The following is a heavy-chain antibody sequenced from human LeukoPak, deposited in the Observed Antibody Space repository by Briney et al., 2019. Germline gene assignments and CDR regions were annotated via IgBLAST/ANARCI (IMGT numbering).Heavy chain of an antibody. D-gene: IGHD1-26*01. CDR1: GYTFTSNY. V-gene: IGHV1-46*01. J-gene: IGHJ4*02. Sequence: GASVKVSCKAFGYTFTSNYMHWVRQAPGQGLEWMGIINPSGGSTSYAQKLQGRVTMTRDMSTSTVYMELSSLRSEDTAVYYCAGGVGASVGYFDYWGQGTLVTVSS. CDR2: INPSGGST. CDR3: AGGVGASVGYFDY.